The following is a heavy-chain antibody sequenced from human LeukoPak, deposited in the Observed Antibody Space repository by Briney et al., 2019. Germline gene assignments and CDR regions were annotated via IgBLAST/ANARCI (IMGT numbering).Heavy chain of an antibody. CDR3: AREYGSGSYYITDAFDI. CDR2: IVPIFGTA. CDR1: GGTFSSYA. D-gene: IGHD3-10*01. V-gene: IGHV1-69*13. J-gene: IGHJ3*02. Sequence: SVKVSCKASGGTFSSYAISWVRQAPGPALEWMGGIVPIFGTANYAQKFQGRVTITADESTSTAYMELSSLRSEDTAVYYCAREYGSGSYYITDAFDIWGQGTMVTVFS.